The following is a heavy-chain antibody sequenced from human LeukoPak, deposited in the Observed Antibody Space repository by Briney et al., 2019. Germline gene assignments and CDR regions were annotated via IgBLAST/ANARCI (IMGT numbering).Heavy chain of an antibody. CDR2: ISSSSSSYI. Sequence: GGSLRLSCAASGFTFSSYEMNWVRQAPGKGLEWVSYISSSSSSYIYYADSVKGRFTISRDNAKNSLYLQMNSLRAEDTAVYYCARDRAGTAMPMISYYYYYMDVWGKGTTVTISS. J-gene: IGHJ6*03. V-gene: IGHV3-21*05. D-gene: IGHD5-18*01. CDR3: ARDRAGTAMPMISYYYYYMDV. CDR1: GFTFSSYE.